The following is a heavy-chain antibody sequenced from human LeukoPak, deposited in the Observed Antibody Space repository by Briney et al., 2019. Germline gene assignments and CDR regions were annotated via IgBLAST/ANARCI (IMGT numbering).Heavy chain of an antibody. CDR3: AKEREYYDSSGYSGFDY. CDR1: GFTFSSYA. D-gene: IGHD3-22*01. CDR2: ISGSGGRT. V-gene: IGHV3-23*01. Sequence: AGGSLRLSWAASGFTFSSYAMNWVRQAPGKGLEWVSSISGSGGRTYYADSVKGRFTISRDNSKNTLFLQMNSQRAEDTAVYYCAKEREYYDSSGYSGFDYWGQGTLVTVSS. J-gene: IGHJ4*02.